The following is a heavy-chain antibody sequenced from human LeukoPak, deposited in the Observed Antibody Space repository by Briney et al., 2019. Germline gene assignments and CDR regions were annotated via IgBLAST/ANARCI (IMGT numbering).Heavy chain of an antibody. CDR3: ASILYGGNSMDV. J-gene: IGHJ6*02. Sequence: SETLSLTCIVSGGSISSISSNNYHWGWIRQPPGKGLEWIGSIYYSGSTYYNPSLKSRVTISVDTSKNQFSLKLSSVTAADTAVYYCASILYGGNSMDVWGQGTTVTVSS. V-gene: IGHV4-39*07. CDR2: IYYSGST. CDR1: GGSISSISSNNYH. D-gene: IGHD4-23*01.